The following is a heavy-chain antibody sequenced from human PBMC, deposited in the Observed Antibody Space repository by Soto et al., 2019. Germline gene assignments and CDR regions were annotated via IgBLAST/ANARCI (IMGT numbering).Heavy chain of an antibody. Sequence: QVHLVESGGDLVKPGGSLRLSCAASGFTFSDYYMNWIRQAPGKGLDWVSSISSRDNTIYYADPVQGRFTISRDNAKNSLYLQMNSLRAEDTAVYYCARTYGGYPPLYYGMDVWGQGTTVTVSS. CDR3: ARTYGGYPPLYYGMDV. J-gene: IGHJ6*02. CDR2: ISSRDNTI. CDR1: GFTFSDYY. V-gene: IGHV3-11*01. D-gene: IGHD5-12*01.